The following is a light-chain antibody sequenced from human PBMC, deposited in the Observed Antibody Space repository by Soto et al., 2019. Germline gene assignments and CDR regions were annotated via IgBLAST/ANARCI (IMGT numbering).Light chain of an antibody. CDR1: QSVSSTL. V-gene: IGKV3-20*01. CDR3: HHYGDSSWT. Sequence: ELVLTQSPVALSLSSGERATLSCRASQSVSSTLLTWYQQKPGQAPRLLIYGVASRATGIPDRFSGSGSGTDFTRTISSVEPEDFAVYFWHHYGDSSWTFGQGSSVEIK. CDR2: GVA. J-gene: IGKJ1*01.